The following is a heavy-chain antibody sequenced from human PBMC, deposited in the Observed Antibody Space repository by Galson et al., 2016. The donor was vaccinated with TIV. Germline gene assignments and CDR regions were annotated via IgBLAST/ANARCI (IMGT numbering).Heavy chain of an antibody. CDR3: ARAPTLIVATIYWYFDL. Sequence: SVKVSCKASGDTFTGYFMHWVRQAPGQGLEWMGWINPNSGGTNYAQKFQGRVTMTRDTSISTAYMELSSLISDDTAMYFCARAPTLIVATIYWYFDLWGRGTLVTVSS. V-gene: IGHV1-2*02. J-gene: IGHJ2*01. D-gene: IGHD5-12*01. CDR1: GDTFTGYF. CDR2: INPNSGGT.